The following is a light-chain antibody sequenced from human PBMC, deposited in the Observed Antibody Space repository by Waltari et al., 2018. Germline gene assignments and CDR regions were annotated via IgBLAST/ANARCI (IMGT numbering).Light chain of an antibody. CDR2: DVS. V-gene: IGKV2D-29*01. CDR3: MQRIQLLSIT. J-gene: IGKJ5*01. CDR1: QCLLHSDGKTY. Sequence: DIVMTQTPLSLSVTPGQPASISCKSSQCLLHSDGKTYLYWYLQRPGQPPQLLIYDVSTRFSGVPDRFSGSESATDFTLKSSRVEAVDVGVYYCMQRIQLLSITFGQGTRLEIK.